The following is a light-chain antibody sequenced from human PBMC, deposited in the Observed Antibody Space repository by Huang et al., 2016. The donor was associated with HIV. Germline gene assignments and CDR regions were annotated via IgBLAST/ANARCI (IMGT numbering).Light chain of an antibody. J-gene: IGKJ2*01. CDR1: QSLLASNGFNY. V-gene: IGKV2-28*01. CDR2: LGS. Sequence: DIVMTQSPFSPPVTPGEPASISCRSNQSLLASNGFNYLDCYLQKPGQSPQLLIFLGSNRASGVPDRFSGSGSGTDFKLKISRVEADDVGVYYCMQALQSPYTFGQGTKLEIK. CDR3: MQALQSPYT.